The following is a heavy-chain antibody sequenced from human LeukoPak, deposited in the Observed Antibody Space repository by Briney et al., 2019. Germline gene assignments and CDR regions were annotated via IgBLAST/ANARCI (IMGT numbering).Heavy chain of an antibody. D-gene: IGHD2-2*01. CDR3: ARDVPNIVVVPAARRYYYGMDV. V-gene: IGHV1-8*01. Sequence: ASVKVSCKASGFTFSSHDYNWVRQATGQGLEWMGWMNPNSGNTGYAQKLQGRVTMTTDTSTSTAYMELRSLRSDDTAVYYCARDVPNIVVVPAARRYYYGMDVWGQGTTVTVSS. J-gene: IGHJ6*02. CDR2: MNPNSGNT. CDR1: GFTFSSHD.